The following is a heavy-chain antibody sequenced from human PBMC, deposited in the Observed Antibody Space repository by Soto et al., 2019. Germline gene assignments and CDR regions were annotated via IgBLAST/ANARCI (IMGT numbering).Heavy chain of an antibody. CDR3: ARHPGYYDVLTGYSTYYFDS. D-gene: IGHD3-9*01. V-gene: IGHV4-59*08. Sequence: SETLSLTCTVSGGSISPYYWSWIRQPPQKGLEWIGYIYYRGNTDYNPSFKSRVTISVDTSKNQFSLRLSSVTAADTAVYYCARHPGYYDVLTGYSTYYFDSWGQGALFTVSS. J-gene: IGHJ4*02. CDR2: IYYRGNT. CDR1: GGSISPYY.